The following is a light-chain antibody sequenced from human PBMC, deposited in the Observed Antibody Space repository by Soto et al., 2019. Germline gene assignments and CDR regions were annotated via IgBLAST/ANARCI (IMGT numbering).Light chain of an antibody. CDR3: SSHTSSSILDV. V-gene: IGLV2-14*01. J-gene: IGLJ1*01. CDR2: EVS. CDR1: ISDVGGYNY. Sequence: QSALAQPPTMSGSPGQSITIFYTGTISDVGGYNYVSWYQQHPGKAPKLMIYEVSNRPSGVSNRFSGSKSGNTASLTISGLQAEDEADYYCSSHTSSSILDVFGTGTKVTVL.